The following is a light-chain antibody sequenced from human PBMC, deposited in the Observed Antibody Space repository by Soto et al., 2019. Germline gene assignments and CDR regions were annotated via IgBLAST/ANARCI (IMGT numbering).Light chain of an antibody. CDR1: QDIVAY. CDR2: AAS. CDR3: QQAYSFPIT. Sequence: DIQVTQSPSSVSASVGDRVTITRRASQDIVAYLAWYQHKPGRAPELLIRAASTLQSGVPSRFSGSGSGTDFTLTINSLQPEDFATYYCQQAYSFPITFGQGTRLEIK. J-gene: IGKJ5*01. V-gene: IGKV1D-12*01.